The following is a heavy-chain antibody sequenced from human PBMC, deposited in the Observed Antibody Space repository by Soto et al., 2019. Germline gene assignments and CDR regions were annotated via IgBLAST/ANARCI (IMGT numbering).Heavy chain of an antibody. V-gene: IGHV3-21*02. CDR3: ARGLRSLRSSLDY. J-gene: IGHJ4*02. Sequence: EVQLVESGGGLVKPGGSLRLSCAASGFTFSNFGLNWVRKAPGKGLGWVSSISSSSNYIYYADSVRGRFTISRDNAKNSLSLQMNSLRAEDTAIYYCARGLRSLRSSLDYWGQGTLVTVSS. CDR2: ISSSSNYI. D-gene: IGHD3-16*01. CDR1: GFTFSNFG.